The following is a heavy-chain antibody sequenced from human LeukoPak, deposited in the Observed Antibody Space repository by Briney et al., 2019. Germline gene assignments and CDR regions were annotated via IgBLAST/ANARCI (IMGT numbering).Heavy chain of an antibody. J-gene: IGHJ4*02. D-gene: IGHD6-13*01. V-gene: IGHV3-21*01. Sequence: GGSLRLSCAASGFTFSNYAMTWVRQAPGKGLEWVSSISSSSSYIYYADSVKGRFTISRDNAKNSLYLQMNSLRAEDTAVYYCAREGDSILHYFDYWGQGTLVTVSS. CDR2: ISSSSSYI. CDR3: AREGDSILHYFDY. CDR1: GFTFSNYA.